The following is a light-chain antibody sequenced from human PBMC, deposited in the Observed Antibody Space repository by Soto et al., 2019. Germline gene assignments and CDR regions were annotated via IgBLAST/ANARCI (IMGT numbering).Light chain of an antibody. CDR3: QQRSNWPWT. V-gene: IGKV3-11*01. Sequence: EIVLTQSPATLSLSPGERATLSCRASQSVSSYLAWYQQKPGQAPRLPIYDASNRATGIPARFSGSGSGTDFTLTISSLEPEDFAVYYCQQRSNWPWTFGQGTKVDI. CDR1: QSVSSY. J-gene: IGKJ1*01. CDR2: DAS.